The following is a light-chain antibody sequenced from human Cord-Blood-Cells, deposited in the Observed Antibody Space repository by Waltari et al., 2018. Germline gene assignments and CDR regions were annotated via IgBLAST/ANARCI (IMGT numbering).Light chain of an antibody. CDR3: SSYTSSSTYV. V-gene: IGLV2-14*01. CDR2: DLS. CDR1: SSDVGGYNY. Sequence: QSALTQPASVSGSPGQSITISCTGTSSDVGGYNYVSWYQQHPGKAPKLMIYDLSNRPSGVSNRFSGSKSGNTASLTISGLQAEDEAYYYCSSYTSSSTYVFGTGTKVTVL. J-gene: IGLJ1*01.